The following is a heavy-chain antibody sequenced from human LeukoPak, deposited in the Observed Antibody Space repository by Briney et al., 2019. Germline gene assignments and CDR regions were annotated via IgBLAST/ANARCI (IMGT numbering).Heavy chain of an antibody. CDR3: AKEDYSYESTGYYQLGAFDV. D-gene: IGHD3-22*01. V-gene: IGHV3-43D*03. CDR1: GFTFANYA. J-gene: IGHJ3*01. Sequence: GGSLRLSCAASGFTFANYAMHWVRQAPGKGLEWVSLITWDSAHAFYVDSVKGRFAVSRDNNQDSLFLQMNSLRPEDTALYYCAKEDYSYESTGYYQLGAFDVWGQGTMVTVSS. CDR2: ITWDSAHA.